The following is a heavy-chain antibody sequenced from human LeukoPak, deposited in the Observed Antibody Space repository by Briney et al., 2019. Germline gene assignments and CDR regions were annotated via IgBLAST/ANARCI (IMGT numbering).Heavy chain of an antibody. CDR2: IKSKTHGGTT. V-gene: IGHV3-15*01. CDR3: TSGPLPYCGGDCYSRDY. J-gene: IGHJ4*02. CDR1: GFTFSNAW. Sequence: GGSLRLSCAASGFTFSNAWMSWVRQAPGKGLEWVGRIKSKTHGGTTDYAAPVKGRFTISRDDSTNTPYLQMNSLKTEDTSVYYCTSGPLPYCGGDCYSRDYWGQGTLVTVSS. D-gene: IGHD2-21*01.